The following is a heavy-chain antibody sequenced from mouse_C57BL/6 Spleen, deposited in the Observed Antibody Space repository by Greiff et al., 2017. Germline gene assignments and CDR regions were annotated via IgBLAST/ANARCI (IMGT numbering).Heavy chain of an antibody. CDR3: ARPPYSNYPYYFDY. CDR1: GYAFSSSW. D-gene: IGHD2-5*01. J-gene: IGHJ2*01. CDR2: IYPGDGDT. Sequence: QVQLKQSGPELVKPGASVKISCKASGYAFSSSWMNWVKQRPGKGLEWIGRIYPGDGDTNYNGKFKGKATLTADKSSSTAYMQHSSLTSEDSAVYFCARPPYSNYPYYFDYWGQGTTLTVSS. V-gene: IGHV1-82*01.